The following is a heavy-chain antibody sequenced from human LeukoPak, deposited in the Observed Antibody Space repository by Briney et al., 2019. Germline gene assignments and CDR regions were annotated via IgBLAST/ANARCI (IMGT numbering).Heavy chain of an antibody. CDR1: GFTFSSYG. V-gene: IGHV3-30*02. Sequence: GGSLRLSCAASGFTFSSYGRHWVRQAPGKGLEWVAFIRYDGSDKYYADSVKGRFTISRDNSKNTLYLQMNSLRAEDTAVYYCAKDSGYSDYYMDVWGKGTTFIVSS. CDR2: IRYDGSDK. D-gene: IGHD5-18*01. J-gene: IGHJ6*03. CDR3: AKDSGYSDYYMDV.